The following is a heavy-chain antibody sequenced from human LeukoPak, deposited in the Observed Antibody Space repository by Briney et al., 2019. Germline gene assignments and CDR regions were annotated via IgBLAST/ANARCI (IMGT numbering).Heavy chain of an antibody. V-gene: IGHV3-21*01. CDR3: AREFSTVGTFDY. Sequence: PGGSLRLSCVTSGFTFSRYSMRWVRQAPGKRLEWVSSIYFTGNYKSYADSVKGRFTISRDNAKNSLYLQMNSLRAEDTAVYYCAREFSTVGTFDYWGQGTLVAVSS. CDR1: GFTFSRYS. D-gene: IGHD3-3*02. J-gene: IGHJ4*02. CDR2: IYFTGNYK.